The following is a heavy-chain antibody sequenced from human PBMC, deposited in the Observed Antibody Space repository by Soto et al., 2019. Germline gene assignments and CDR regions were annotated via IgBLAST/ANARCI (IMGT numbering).Heavy chain of an antibody. CDR3: ARADSGYAHGYYYYGMDV. V-gene: IGHV3-48*01. Sequence: EVQLVESGGGLVQPGGSLRLSCAASGFTFSSYSMNWVRQAPGKGLESVSYISSSSSTIYYADSVKGRFTISRDNAKNSLYLQMNSLRAEDTAVYYCARADSGYAHGYYYYGMDVWGQGTTVTVSS. D-gene: IGHD5-12*01. J-gene: IGHJ6*02. CDR1: GFTFSSYS. CDR2: ISSSSSTI.